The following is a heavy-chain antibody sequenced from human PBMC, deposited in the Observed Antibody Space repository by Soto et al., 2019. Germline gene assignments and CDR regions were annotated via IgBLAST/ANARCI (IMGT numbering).Heavy chain of an antibody. Sequence: QVPLVQSGAEVKKPGASVKVSCKASGYTFTSYDINWVRQATGQGLEWMGWMNPNSGNTGYAQKFQGRVTMTRNTSISTAYMELSSLRSEDTAVYYCARASKYDFWSGYFGYYYMDVWGKGTTVTVSS. D-gene: IGHD3-3*01. V-gene: IGHV1-8*01. CDR3: ARASKYDFWSGYFGYYYMDV. J-gene: IGHJ6*03. CDR2: MNPNSGNT. CDR1: GYTFTSYD.